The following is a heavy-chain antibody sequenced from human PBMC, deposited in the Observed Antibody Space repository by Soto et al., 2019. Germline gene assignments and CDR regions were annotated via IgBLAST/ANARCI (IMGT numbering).Heavy chain of an antibody. CDR3: AIDRPGRYHYFEF. Sequence: GGSLRLSCAASGFTFSSYGMHWVRQAPGKGLKWVADISYDGNNKNYGDYVKGRFTISRDNSKSTLYMQLNSLRDENIAVFYCAIDRPGRYHYFEFWCQVDMVTVSA. CDR2: ISYDGNNK. D-gene: IGHD3-10*01. J-gene: IGHJ4*02. CDR1: GFTFSSYG. V-gene: IGHV3-30*03.